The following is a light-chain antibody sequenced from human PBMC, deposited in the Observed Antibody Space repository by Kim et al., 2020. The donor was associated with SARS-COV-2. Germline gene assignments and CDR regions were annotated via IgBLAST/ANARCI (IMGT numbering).Light chain of an antibody. CDR1: QDISNY. Sequence: MTQSPSSLSTSVGDRVTITCQASQDISNYLNWYQQKPGKAPKLLIYDASNLETGVPSRFSGSGSGTDFTFTISSLQPEDSATYYCQLGGGTKLEI. J-gene: IGKJ4*01. CDR2: DAS. CDR3: Q. V-gene: IGKV1-33*01.